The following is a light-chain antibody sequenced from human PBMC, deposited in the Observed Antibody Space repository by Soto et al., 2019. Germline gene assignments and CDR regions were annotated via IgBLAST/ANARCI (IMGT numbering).Light chain of an antibody. CDR3: SSYTSSRIYYV. V-gene: IGLV2-14*01. Sequence: QSALTQPASVSGSPGQSITISCTGTSSDVGGYNYVSWYQQHPGKAPKLMIYEVSNRPSGVSNRFSGSKSGNTASLTISGLQAEDEADYYCSSYTSSRIYYVCVTGIK. CDR2: EVS. CDR1: SSDVGGYNY. J-gene: IGLJ1*01.